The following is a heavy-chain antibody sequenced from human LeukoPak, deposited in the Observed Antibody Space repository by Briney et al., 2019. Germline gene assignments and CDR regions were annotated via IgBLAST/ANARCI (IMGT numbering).Heavy chain of an antibody. D-gene: IGHD3-3*01. V-gene: IGHV1-46*01. CDR2: INSSGGST. Sequence: GASVKVSCKASGYTFTSYYMHWVRQAPGQGLEWMGIINSSGGSTSYAQKFQGRVTMTRDMSTSTVYMELSSLRSEDTAVYYCARDGETSGSKRDANWFDPWGQGTLVTVSS. CDR1: GYTFTSYY. CDR3: ARDGETSGSKRDANWFDP. J-gene: IGHJ5*02.